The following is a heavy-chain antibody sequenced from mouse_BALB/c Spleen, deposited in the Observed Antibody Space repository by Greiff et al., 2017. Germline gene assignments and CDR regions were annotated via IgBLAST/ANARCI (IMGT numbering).Heavy chain of an antibody. V-gene: IGHV2-6-5*01. Sequence: VMLVESGPGLVAPSQSLSITCTVSGFSLTDYGVSWIRQPPGKGLEWLGVIWGGGSTYYNSALKSRLSISKDNSKSQVFLKMNSLQTDDTAMYYCAKHGGIYYYGSSPMDYWGQGTSVTVSS. CDR2: IWGGGST. CDR1: GFSLTDYG. D-gene: IGHD1-1*01. CDR3: AKHGGIYYYGSSPMDY. J-gene: IGHJ4*01.